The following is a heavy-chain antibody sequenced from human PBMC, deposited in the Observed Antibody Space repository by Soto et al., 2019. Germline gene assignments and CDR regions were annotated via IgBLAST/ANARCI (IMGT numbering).Heavy chain of an antibody. V-gene: IGHV1-69*01. CDR2: IIPIFGTA. CDR1: GGTFISYP. Sequence: SVKVSCKASGGTFISYPISWVRQAPGQGLEWMGGIIPIFGTANYAQKFQGRVTITADESTSTAYMELSSLRSEDTAVYYCASGYSSSWSQIGAFDIWGQGTMVTVSS. D-gene: IGHD6-13*01. J-gene: IGHJ3*02. CDR3: ASGYSSSWSQIGAFDI.